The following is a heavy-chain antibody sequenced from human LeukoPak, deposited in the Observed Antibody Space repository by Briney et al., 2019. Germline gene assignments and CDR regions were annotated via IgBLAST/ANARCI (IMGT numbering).Heavy chain of an antibody. D-gene: IGHD3-16*01. Sequence: SCKXXGYTFTVYYXXWVRQAPGQXLEWMGWINPNSGGTDYAQKFQGRVTMTRDTSTSTAYMELISLRSDDTAVYYCARSSGTTXGXSXYWG. J-gene: IGHJ4*01. V-gene: IGHV1-2*02. CDR3: ARSSGTTXGXSXY. CDR2: INPNSGGT. CDR1: GYTFTVYY.